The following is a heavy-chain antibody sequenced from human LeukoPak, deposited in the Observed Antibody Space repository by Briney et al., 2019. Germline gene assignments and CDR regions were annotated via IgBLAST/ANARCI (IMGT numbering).Heavy chain of an antibody. D-gene: IGHD4-17*01. CDR3: AKLYGDYGSLSVSYYFDY. Sequence: GGSLRLSCAASGFTFSSYAMHWVRQAPGKGLEWVALISYDGSNKYYADSVKGRFTISRDNSKNTLYLQMNSLRAEDTAVYYCAKLYGDYGSLSVSYYFDYWGQGTLVTVSS. V-gene: IGHV3-30*04. J-gene: IGHJ4*02. CDR2: ISYDGSNK. CDR1: GFTFSSYA.